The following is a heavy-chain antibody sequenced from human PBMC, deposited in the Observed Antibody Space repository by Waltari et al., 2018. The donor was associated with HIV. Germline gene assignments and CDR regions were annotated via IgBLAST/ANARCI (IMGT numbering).Heavy chain of an antibody. CDR1: GFSFVTYA. CDR3: ARHSSSHPYYYAMDV. CDR2: ISGTGDHT. D-gene: IGHD6-13*01. V-gene: IGHV3-23*01. J-gene: IGHJ6*02. Sequence: EVQLLESGGGLVQPGQSLRISCTVSGFSFVTYAMSWVRQAPGKGLEWVSAISGTGDHTFYADSVKGRFTISRDNSKRTLYLQMNSLRAEDTALYYCARHSSSHPYYYAMDVWSQGTTVTVSS.